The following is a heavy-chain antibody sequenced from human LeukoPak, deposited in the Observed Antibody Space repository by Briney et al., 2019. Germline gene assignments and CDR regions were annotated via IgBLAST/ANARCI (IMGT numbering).Heavy chain of an antibody. CDR2: IIPIFGTA. D-gene: IGHD2-2*02. V-gene: IGHV1-69*13. Sequence: GASVKASCKASGGTFSSYAISWVRQAPGQGLEWMGGIIPIFGTANYAQKFQGRVTITADESTSTAYMELSSLRSEDTAVYYCARLPYCTSTNCYNIDKFDPWGQGTLVTVSS. CDR3: ARLPYCTSTNCYNIDKFDP. J-gene: IGHJ5*02. CDR1: GGTFSSYA.